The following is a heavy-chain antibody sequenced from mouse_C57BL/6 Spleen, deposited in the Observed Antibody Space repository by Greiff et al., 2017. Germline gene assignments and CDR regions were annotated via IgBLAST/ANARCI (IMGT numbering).Heavy chain of an antibody. D-gene: IGHD2-5*01. Sequence: VQLQQPGAELVMPGASVKLSCKASGYTFTSYWMHWVKQRPGQGLEWIGEIDPSDSYTNYNQKFKGKSTLTVDKSSSTAYMQLSSLTSEDSAVXYCARDYSNFFDYWGQGTTLTVSS. V-gene: IGHV1-69*01. J-gene: IGHJ2*01. CDR3: ARDYSNFFDY. CDR1: GYTFTSYW. CDR2: IDPSDSYT.